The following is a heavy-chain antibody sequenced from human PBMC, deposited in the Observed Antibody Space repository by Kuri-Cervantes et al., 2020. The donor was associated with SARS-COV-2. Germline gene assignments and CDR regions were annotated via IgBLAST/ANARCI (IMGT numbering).Heavy chain of an antibody. CDR1: GGSISSYY. V-gene: IGHV4-59*08. CDR2: IYYSGST. J-gene: IGHJ6*02. D-gene: IGHD1-7*01. Sequence: SETLSLTCTVSGGSISSYYWSWIRQPPGKGLEWIGYIYYSGSTNYNPSLKSRVTISVDTSKNQFSLKLSSVTVADTAVYYCARQVELSLDEYGMDIWGQGTTVTVSS. CDR3: ARQVELSLDEYGMDI.